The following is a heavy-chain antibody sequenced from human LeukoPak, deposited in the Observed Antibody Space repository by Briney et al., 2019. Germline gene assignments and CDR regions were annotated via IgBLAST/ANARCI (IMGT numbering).Heavy chain of an antibody. CDR3: ARDHCGSSISCYQGSFDY. V-gene: IGHV1-69*04. CDR1: GGTFSSYT. Sequence: ASVKVSCKASGGTFSSYTISWVRQARGQGLEWMGRIIPILGIANYAQKFQGRVTITADKSTSTAYMELSSLRSEDTAVYYCARDHCGSSISCYQGSFDYWGQGTLVTVSS. J-gene: IGHJ4*02. D-gene: IGHD2-2*01. CDR2: IIPILGIA.